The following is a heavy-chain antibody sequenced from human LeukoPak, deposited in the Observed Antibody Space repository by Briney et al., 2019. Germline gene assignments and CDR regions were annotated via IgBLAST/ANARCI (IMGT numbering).Heavy chain of an antibody. D-gene: IGHD2-2*01. CDR1: GGSISSHY. V-gene: IGHV4-59*11. CDR2: IYYSGST. CDR3: ARETYLGAFDI. J-gene: IGHJ3*02. Sequence: PSETLSLTCTVSGGSISSHYWSWIRQPPGKGLEWIGYIYYSGSTNYNPSLKSRVTISVDTSENQFSLKLSSVTAADTAVYYCARETYLGAFDIWGQGTMVTVSS.